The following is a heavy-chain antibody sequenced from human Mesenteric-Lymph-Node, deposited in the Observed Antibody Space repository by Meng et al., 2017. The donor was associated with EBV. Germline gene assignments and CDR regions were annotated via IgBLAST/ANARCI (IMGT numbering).Heavy chain of an antibody. CDR1: GGSISSSNW. J-gene: IGHJ2*01. Sequence: QVPLEESGPGLGRPSGPLSLTCFVSGGSISSSNWWSWVRQSPGKGLEWIGEIYHGGSTNYNPSLKSRVTMSVDKSQNQFSLKLTSVTAADRAIYYCARGEIVRGEWYFDLWGRGTLVTVSS. V-gene: IGHV4-4*02. CDR2: IYHGGST. D-gene: IGHD1-26*01. CDR3: ARGEIVRGEWYFDL.